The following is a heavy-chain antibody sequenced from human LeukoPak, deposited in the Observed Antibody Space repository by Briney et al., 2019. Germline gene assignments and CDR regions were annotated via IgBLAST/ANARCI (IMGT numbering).Heavy chain of an antibody. CDR3: ARWYSSSWYGRYYFDY. CDR2: ISPNGVIT. Sequence: GGSLRLSCAASGFTFSSHGMNWVRQAPGKGLEWVSGISPNGVITYYADSVKGRFTISRDNAKNSLYLQMNSLRAEDTAVYYCARWYSSSWYGRYYFDYWGQGTLVTVSS. D-gene: IGHD6-13*01. CDR1: GFTFSSHG. J-gene: IGHJ4*02. V-gene: IGHV3-23*01.